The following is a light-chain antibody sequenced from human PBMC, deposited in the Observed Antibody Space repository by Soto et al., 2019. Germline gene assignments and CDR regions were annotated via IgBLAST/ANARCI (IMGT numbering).Light chain of an antibody. Sequence: NFMLTQPHSVSESPGKTVTISCTRSSGSIASNYVQWYQQRPGSAPTTVIYEDNQRPSGVPDRFSGSIDSSSNSASLTISRLKTEDEADYYCQSYDSSNHGVVFGAGTELTVL. CDR2: EDN. CDR3: QSYDSSNHGVV. J-gene: IGLJ2*01. V-gene: IGLV6-57*04. CDR1: SGSIASNY.